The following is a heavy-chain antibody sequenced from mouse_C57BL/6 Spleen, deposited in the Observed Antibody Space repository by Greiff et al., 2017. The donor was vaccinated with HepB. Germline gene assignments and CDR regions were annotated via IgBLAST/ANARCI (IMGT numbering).Heavy chain of an antibody. CDR3: ARGPRGTYLDY. D-gene: IGHD3-3*01. V-gene: IGHV1-42*01. J-gene: IGHJ2*01. CDR1: GYSFTGYY. Sequence: EVQRVESGPELVKPGASVKISCKASGYSFTGYYMNWVKQSPEKSLEWIGEINPSTGGTTYNQKFKAKATLTVDKSSSTAYMQLKSLTSEDSAVYYCARGPRGTYLDYWGQGTTLTVSS. CDR2: INPSTGGT.